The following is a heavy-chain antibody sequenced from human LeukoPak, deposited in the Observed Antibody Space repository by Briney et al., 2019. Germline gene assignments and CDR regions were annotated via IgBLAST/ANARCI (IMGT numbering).Heavy chain of an antibody. CDR2: ISSSSSYI. Sequence: GGSLRLSCAASGFTFNDYGMIWVRQAPGKGLEWVSYISSSSSYIYYADSLKGRFTISRDNAKNSLYLQMNSPRAEDTAVYFCARERYYGSGAPKYDYWGQGTLVTVSS. CDR3: ARERYYGSGAPKYDY. CDR1: GFTFNDYG. D-gene: IGHD3-10*01. J-gene: IGHJ4*02. V-gene: IGHV3-21*01.